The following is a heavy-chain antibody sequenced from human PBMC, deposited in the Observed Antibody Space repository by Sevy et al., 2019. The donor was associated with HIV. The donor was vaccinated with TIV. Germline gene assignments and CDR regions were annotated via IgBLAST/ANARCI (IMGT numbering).Heavy chain of an antibody. CDR3: ARDDDILTGYIFDY. CDR2: IIPIFGTA. J-gene: IGHJ4*02. Sequence: ASVKVSCKASGGTFSSYAISWVRQAPGQGLEWMGGIIPIFGTANYAQKFQGRVTITADESTSTAYMELSSLRSEDTAVYYCARDDDILTGYIFDYWGQGTLVTVSS. D-gene: IGHD3-9*01. CDR1: GGTFSSYA. V-gene: IGHV1-69*13.